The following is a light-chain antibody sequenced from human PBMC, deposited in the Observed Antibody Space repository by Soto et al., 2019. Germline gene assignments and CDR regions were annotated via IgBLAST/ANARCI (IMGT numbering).Light chain of an antibody. CDR3: TSYTGDDFTFV. Sequence: QSALTQPPSASGSLGQSVTISCTGTSSDIGTYDYVSWYQQHPGRAPKLIIFEVSKRPLGVPDRFSGSKSGNTASLIVSGLQRDDEAEYHCTSYTGDDFTFVFGTGTKLTVL. CDR2: EVS. V-gene: IGLV2-8*01. J-gene: IGLJ1*01. CDR1: SSDIGTYDY.